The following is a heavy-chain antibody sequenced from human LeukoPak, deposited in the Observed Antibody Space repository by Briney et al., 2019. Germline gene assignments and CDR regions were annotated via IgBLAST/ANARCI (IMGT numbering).Heavy chain of an antibody. CDR1: GCSISNYY. CDR3: ARKLMEGIVAFYSNYRRPKNYYCCYLDD. D-gene: IGHD4-11*01. CDR2: NFISGGT. V-gene: IGHV4-4*07. J-gene: IGHJ6*03. Sequence: SAALSLPLPVSGCSISNYYWGLIRPAPGKGPEWIGRNFISGGTHYHASLESSVTISVDTSMNHFSLKLSSVAAAATAVYYCARKLMEGIVAFYSNYRRPKNYYCCYLDDWGKGTTVTVSS.